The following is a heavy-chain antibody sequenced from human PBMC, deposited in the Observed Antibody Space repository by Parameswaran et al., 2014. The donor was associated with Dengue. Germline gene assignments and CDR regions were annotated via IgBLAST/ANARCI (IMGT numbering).Heavy chain of an antibody. CDR3: AKDTSYYDSSGYSWGGDY. CDR2: ISGSGGST. Sequence: VRQMPGKGLEWVSAISGSGGSTYYADSVKGRFTISRDNSKNTLYLQMNSLRAEDTAVYYCAKDTSYYDSSGYSWGGDYWGQGTPGHRLL. V-gene: IGHV3-23*01. J-gene: IGHJ4*02. D-gene: IGHD3-22*01.